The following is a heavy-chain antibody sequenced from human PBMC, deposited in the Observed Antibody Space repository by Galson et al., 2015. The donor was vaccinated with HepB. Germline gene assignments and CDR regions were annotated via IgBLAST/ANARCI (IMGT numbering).Heavy chain of an antibody. Sequence: SLRLSCAASGFTFSNAWMNWVRQAPGKGLEWVGRIKSKTDGGTTDYAAPVKGRFTISRDDSKNTLYLQMNSLKTEDTAVYYCTTDSRVYYDFWSGYPNAFDIWGQGTMVTVSS. D-gene: IGHD3-3*01. CDR3: TTDSRVYYDFWSGYPNAFDI. CDR2: IKSKTDGGTT. V-gene: IGHV3-15*07. J-gene: IGHJ3*02. CDR1: GFTFSNAW.